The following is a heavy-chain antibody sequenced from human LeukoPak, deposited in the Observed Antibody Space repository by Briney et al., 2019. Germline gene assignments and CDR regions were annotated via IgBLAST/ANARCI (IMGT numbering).Heavy chain of an antibody. CDR2: ISGSGVST. V-gene: IGHV3-23*01. J-gene: IGHJ6*02. Sequence: GVSLRLSCAASGFRFSSYAMSWVRQAPGKGLEWVSAISGSGVSTYYADSVKGRFTVSRDNSKNTLYLQMSSLRAEDTAVYYCVRDATYYYYAMDVWGQGTTVTVSS. CDR3: VRDATYYYYAMDV. CDR1: GFRFSSYA.